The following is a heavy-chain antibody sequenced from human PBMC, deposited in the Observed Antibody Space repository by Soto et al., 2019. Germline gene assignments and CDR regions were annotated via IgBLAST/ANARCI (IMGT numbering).Heavy chain of an antibody. CDR3: ARDIVVVPAAKGIRWFDP. CDR2: INAGNGNT. D-gene: IGHD2-2*01. V-gene: IGHV1-3*01. Sequence: ASVKVSCKASGYTFTSYAMHWVRQAPGQRLEWMGWINAGNGNTKYSQKFQGRVTITRDTSASTAYMELSSLRSEDTAVYYCARDIVVVPAAKGIRWFDPWGQGTMVTVSS. J-gene: IGHJ5*02. CDR1: GYTFTSYA.